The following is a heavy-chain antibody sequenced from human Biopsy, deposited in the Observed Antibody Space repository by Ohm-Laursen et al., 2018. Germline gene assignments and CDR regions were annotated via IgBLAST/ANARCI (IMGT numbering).Heavy chain of an antibody. D-gene: IGHD5-12*01. CDR2: IKKKSNNDAT. CDR1: GVTLSGYA. V-gene: IGHV3-73*01. Sequence: SLRLSCAAPGVTLSGYAMHWVRQASGRGLEWVGRIKKKSNNDATAYAESMKGRFSIFRDDSKSTSFLQMNSLKIEDTAVYFCTRSAGYGYDYWGQGILVTVSS. J-gene: IGHJ4*02. CDR3: TRSAGYGYDY.